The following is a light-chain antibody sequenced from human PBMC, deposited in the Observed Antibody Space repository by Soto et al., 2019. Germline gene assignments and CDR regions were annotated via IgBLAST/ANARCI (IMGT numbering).Light chain of an antibody. CDR1: QTVSNN. V-gene: IGKV3-15*01. CDR2: GAS. CDR3: QQYNYWPPYT. J-gene: IGKJ2*01. Sequence: EIVMTQSPATLSVSPGERATLSCRASQTVSNNLAWYQQKPGQAPRLLIYGASTRATGIPARFSGSGSGTEFTLTISSLQSEDFAVYYCQQYNYWPPYTFGQGTKLEIK.